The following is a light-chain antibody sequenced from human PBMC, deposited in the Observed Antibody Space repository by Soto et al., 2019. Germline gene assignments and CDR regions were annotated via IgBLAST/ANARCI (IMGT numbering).Light chain of an antibody. V-gene: IGLV2-11*01. J-gene: IGLJ1*01. CDR3: CSYAGTPYV. Sequence: QSVLTQPRSVSASPGQSVTISCTGTRSDVGGYNYVSWYQHHPGKAPKLMIYGVSARPSGVPDRFSGSKSGNTASLTISGLQAEDEADYYCCSYAGTPYVFGTGNKVTVL. CDR1: RSDVGGYNY. CDR2: GVS.